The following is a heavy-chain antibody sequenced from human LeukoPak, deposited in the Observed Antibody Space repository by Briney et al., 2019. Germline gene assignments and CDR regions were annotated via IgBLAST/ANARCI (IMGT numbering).Heavy chain of an antibody. J-gene: IGHJ5*02. Sequence: GASVKVSCKASGYTFTSYGISWVRQAPGQGLEWMGWISAYNGNTNYAQKPQGRVTMTTDTSTSTAYMELRSLRSDDTAVYYCARVRLATVTTGWFDPWGQGTLVTVSS. CDR2: ISAYNGNT. CDR3: ARVRLATVTTGWFDP. V-gene: IGHV1-18*01. D-gene: IGHD4-17*01. CDR1: GYTFTSYG.